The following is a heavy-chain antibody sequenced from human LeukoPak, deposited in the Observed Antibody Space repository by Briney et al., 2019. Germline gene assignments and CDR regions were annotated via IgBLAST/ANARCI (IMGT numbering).Heavy chain of an antibody. CDR1: GFTFTSYS. CDR2: ISSSSRSI. J-gene: IGHJ4*02. Sequence: GGSLRLSCTASGFTFTSYSMNWVRQAPGKGLEWVSYISSSSRSIYYADSVKGRFTISRDNANNSLSLQMNSLRDEDTAVYYCVLGSPFDYWGQGTLVTVSS. V-gene: IGHV3-48*02. D-gene: IGHD3-10*01. CDR3: VLGSPFDY.